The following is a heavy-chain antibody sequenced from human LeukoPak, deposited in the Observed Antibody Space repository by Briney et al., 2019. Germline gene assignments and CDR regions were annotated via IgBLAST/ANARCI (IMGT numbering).Heavy chain of an antibody. V-gene: IGHV4-34*01. J-gene: IGHJ4*02. CDR2: INHSGST. CDR1: GGSFSGYY. CDR3: ARAPLISGYYGVDY. Sequence: SETLSLTCAVYGGSFSGYYWSWIRQPPGKGLEWIGEINHSGSTNYNPSLKSRVTISVDTSKNQFSLKLSSVTAADTAVYYCARAPLISGYYGVDYWGQGTLVTVSS. D-gene: IGHD3-22*01.